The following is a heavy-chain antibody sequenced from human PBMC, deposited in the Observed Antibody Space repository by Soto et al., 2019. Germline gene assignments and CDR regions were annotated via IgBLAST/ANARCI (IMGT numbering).Heavy chain of an antibody. V-gene: IGHV3-30-3*01. Sequence: QVQLVESGGGVVQPGRSLRLSCAASGFTFSSYAMHWVRQAPGKGLEWVAVISYDGSNKYYADSVKGRFTISRDNSKNTLYLQMNSLRAEDTAVYYCARDSRGFDYWGQGTLVTVSS. CDR2: ISYDGSNK. CDR1: GFTFSSYA. CDR3: ARDSRGFDY. J-gene: IGHJ4*02.